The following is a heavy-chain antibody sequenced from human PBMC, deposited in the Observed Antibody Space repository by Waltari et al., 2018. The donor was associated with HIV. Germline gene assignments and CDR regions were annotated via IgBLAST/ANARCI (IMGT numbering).Heavy chain of an antibody. J-gene: IGHJ5*02. V-gene: IGHV4-4*02. D-gene: IGHD3-9*01. CDR3: ARKPDPGYDILTGHGKDGWFDP. CDR1: SGSISSSNW. CDR2: IYHSGST. Sequence: QVQLQESGPGLVKPSGTLSLTCAVSSGSISSSNWWSWVRQPPGKGLEWIGEIYHSGSTNYNPSLKSRVTISVDKSKNLFSLKLSSVTAADTAVYYCARKPDPGYDILTGHGKDGWFDPWGPGTLVTVSS.